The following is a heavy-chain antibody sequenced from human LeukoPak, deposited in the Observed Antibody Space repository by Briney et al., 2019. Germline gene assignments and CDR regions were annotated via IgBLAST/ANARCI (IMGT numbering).Heavy chain of an antibody. V-gene: IGHV4-34*01. Sequence: PSETLSLTCAVYGGSFSGYYWSWIRQPPEKGLEWIGEINHSGSTNYNPSLKSRVTISVDTSKNQFSLKLSSVTAADTAVYYCARKRYSYARGSFDYWGQGTLVTVSS. CDR2: INHSGST. CDR1: GGSFSGYY. J-gene: IGHJ4*02. D-gene: IGHD3-10*02. CDR3: ARKRYSYARGSFDY.